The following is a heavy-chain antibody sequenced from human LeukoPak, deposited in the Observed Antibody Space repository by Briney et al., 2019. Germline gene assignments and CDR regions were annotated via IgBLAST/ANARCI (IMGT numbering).Heavy chain of an antibody. J-gene: IGHJ4*02. D-gene: IGHD3-22*01. Sequence: GGSLRLSCAASGFTFSTSSMIWVRQAAGKGLEWTSYISSSSTTIYYADSVKGRFTISRDNAKNSLFLQMNSLRDEDTAVYYCARAGYDYWGQGTLVTVSS. CDR1: GFTFSTSS. CDR2: ISSSSTTI. CDR3: ARAGYDY. V-gene: IGHV3-48*02.